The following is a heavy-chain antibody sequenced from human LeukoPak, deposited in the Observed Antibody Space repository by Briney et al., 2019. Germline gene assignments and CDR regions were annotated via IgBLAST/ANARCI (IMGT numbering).Heavy chain of an antibody. CDR3: AELGITMIGGV. CDR2: ITSSSTSM. J-gene: IGHJ6*04. V-gene: IGHV3-21*01. CDR1: GFTFTTYS. Sequence: AGGSLRLSCAASGFTFTTYSMNWVRQAPGKGLEWVSSITSSSTSMYYADSVKGRFTISRDNAKNSLYLQMNSLRAEDTAVYYCAELGITMIGGVWGKGTTVTISS. D-gene: IGHD3-10*02.